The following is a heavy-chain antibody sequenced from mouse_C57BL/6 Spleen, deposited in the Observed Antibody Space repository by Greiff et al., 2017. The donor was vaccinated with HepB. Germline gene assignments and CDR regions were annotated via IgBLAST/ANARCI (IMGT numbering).Heavy chain of an antibody. V-gene: IGHV1-52*01. D-gene: IGHD1-1*01. CDR1: GYTFTSYW. Sequence: QVQLQQPGAELVRPGSSVKLSCKASGYTFTSYWMHWVKQRPIQGLEWIGNIDPSDSETHYNQKFKDKATLTVDKSSSTAYMQLSSLTSEDSAVYYCARYADYGRYFDVWGTGTTVTVSS. CDR2: IDPSDSET. CDR3: ARYADYGRYFDV. J-gene: IGHJ1*03.